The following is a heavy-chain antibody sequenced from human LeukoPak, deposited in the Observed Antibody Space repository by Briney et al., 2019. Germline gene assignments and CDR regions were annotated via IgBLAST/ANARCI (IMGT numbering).Heavy chain of an antibody. CDR3: ARGPYCTNGVCYTEVDY. CDR1: GYTFTSYG. D-gene: IGHD2-8*01. J-gene: IGHJ4*02. V-gene: IGHV1-18*01. Sequence: ASVKVSCKASGYTFTSYGISWVRQAPGRGLEWMGWISAYNGNTNYAQKLQGRVTMTTDTSTSTAYMELRSLRSDDTAVYYCARGPYCTNGVCYTEVDYWGQGTLVTVSS. CDR2: ISAYNGNT.